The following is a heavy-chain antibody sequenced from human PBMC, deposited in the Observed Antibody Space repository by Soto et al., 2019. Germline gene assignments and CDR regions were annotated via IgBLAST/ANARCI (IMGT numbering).Heavy chain of an antibody. CDR2: IYYSGST. D-gene: IGHD3-22*01. Sequence: PSETLSLTCTVSGGSVSSGSYYWSWIRQPPGKGLEWIGYIYYSGSTNYNSSLKSRVTISVDTSKNQLSLKLTSVTAADTAVYYCARDRGYYDSSGYLKAFDIWGQGTMVTVSS. CDR1: GGSVSSGSYY. CDR3: ARDRGYYDSSGYLKAFDI. J-gene: IGHJ3*02. V-gene: IGHV4-61*01.